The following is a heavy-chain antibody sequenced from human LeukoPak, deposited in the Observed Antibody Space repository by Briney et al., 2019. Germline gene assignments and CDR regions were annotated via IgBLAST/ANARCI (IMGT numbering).Heavy chain of an antibody. D-gene: IGHD3-3*01. CDR1: GFTFSSYG. CDR3: AKDHTYYDFWSGYFDY. Sequence: GGSLRLSCAASGFTFSSYGMHWVRQAPGKGLEWVGVISYDGSNKYYADSVKGRFTISRDNSKNTLYLQMNSLRAEDTAVYYCAKDHTYYDFWSGYFDYWGQGTLVTVSS. V-gene: IGHV3-30*18. CDR2: ISYDGSNK. J-gene: IGHJ4*02.